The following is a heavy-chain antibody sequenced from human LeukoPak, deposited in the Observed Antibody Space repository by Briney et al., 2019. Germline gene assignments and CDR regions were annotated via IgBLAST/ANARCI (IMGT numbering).Heavy chain of an antibody. Sequence: GASVKVSCKASGYTFTSYGISWVRQAPGQGLEWMGWISAYNGNTNYAQKPQGRVTMTTDTSTSTAYMELRSLRSDDTAVYYCARDCSGGSCYQRYYYGMDVWGQGTTVTVSS. J-gene: IGHJ6*02. D-gene: IGHD2-15*01. CDR2: ISAYNGNT. V-gene: IGHV1-18*01. CDR1: GYTFTSYG. CDR3: ARDCSGGSCYQRYYYGMDV.